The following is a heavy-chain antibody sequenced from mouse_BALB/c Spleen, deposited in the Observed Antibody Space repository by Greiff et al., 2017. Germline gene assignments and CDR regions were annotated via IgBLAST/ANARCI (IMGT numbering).Heavy chain of an antibody. CDR3: TRGAITTKTWFAY. D-gene: IGHD2-4*01. CDR2: IYPSDSYT. CDR1: GYTFTSYW. J-gene: IGHJ3*01. Sequence: QVQLQQPGAELVRPGASVKLSCKASGYTFTSYWINWVKQRPGQGLEWIGNIYPSDSYTNYNQKFKDKATLTVDKSSSTAYMQLSSPTSEDSAVYYCTRGAITTKTWFAYWGQGTLVTVSA. V-gene: IGHV1-69*02.